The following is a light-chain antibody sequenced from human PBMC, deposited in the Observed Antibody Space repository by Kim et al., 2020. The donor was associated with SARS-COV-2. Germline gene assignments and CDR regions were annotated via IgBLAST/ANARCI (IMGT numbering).Light chain of an antibody. CDR2: WAS. V-gene: IGKV4-1*01. J-gene: IGKJ1*01. Sequence: RATINCKSSQSVLYSSNNVNYLAWYQQKPGQPPKLIIYWASTRESGVPDRFSGSGSGTDFTLTISSLQAEDVAVYYCQHYYSSPPTFGQGTKVEIK. CDR3: QHYYSSPPT. CDR1: QSVLYSSNNVNY.